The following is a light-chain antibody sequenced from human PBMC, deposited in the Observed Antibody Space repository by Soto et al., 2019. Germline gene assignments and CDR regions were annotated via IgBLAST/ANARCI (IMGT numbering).Light chain of an antibody. CDR2: GTS. J-gene: IGKJ5*01. Sequence: IGLTQSPGTLSLSPGERATLSCRASQSVPRSYLAWYQQKAGQAPRLLIYGTSSTATGIPDRFSGSGSGTDFTLTISRLEPEDFAVFYCQQYGSSITFGQGTRLEN. CDR3: QQYGSSIT. V-gene: IGKV3-20*01. CDR1: QSVPRSY.